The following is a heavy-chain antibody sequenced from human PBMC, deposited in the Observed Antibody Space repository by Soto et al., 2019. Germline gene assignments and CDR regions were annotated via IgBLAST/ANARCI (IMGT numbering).Heavy chain of an antibody. CDR2: INADSV. CDR1: GYTFTSYP. Sequence: ASVKVSCKASGYTFTSYPMHWVRQAGQRLEWMGWINADSVKGRFTISRDNSKNTVSLQMNSLRVKDTAVYHCATGVDNAKIHYWGQGTLVTAPQ. D-gene: IGHD3-3*01. V-gene: IGHV1-3*01. J-gene: IGHJ4*02. CDR3: ATGVDNAKIHY.